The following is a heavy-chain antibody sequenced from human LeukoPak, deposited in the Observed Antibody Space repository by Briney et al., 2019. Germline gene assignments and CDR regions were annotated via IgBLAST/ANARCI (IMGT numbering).Heavy chain of an antibody. D-gene: IGHD6-13*01. J-gene: IGHJ4*02. CDR2: IYYSGST. CDR1: GGSISSYY. CDR3: ARGRSSLAY. V-gene: IGHV4-59*01. Sequence: SETLSLTYTVSGGSISSYYWSWIRQPPGKGLEWIGYIYYSGSTSYNPSLKSRVTISVDTSKNQFSLKLSSVTAADTAVYYCARGRSSLAYWGQGTLVTVSS.